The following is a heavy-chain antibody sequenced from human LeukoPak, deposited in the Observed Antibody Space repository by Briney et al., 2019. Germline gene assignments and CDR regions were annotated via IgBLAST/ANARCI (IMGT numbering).Heavy chain of an antibody. J-gene: IGHJ4*02. Sequence: SETLSLTCSVSGGSVNTYYWSWIRQSAGKGLEWIGRISITEGTNYNPSLKSRVSMSVDASKNQVSPKPGSVTAADTAVYYCARLRRDINDWYADDCWGQGTLVTVSS. V-gene: IGHV4-4*07. CDR1: GGSVNTYY. CDR2: ISITEGT. CDR3: ARLRRDINDWYADDC. D-gene: IGHD6-19*01.